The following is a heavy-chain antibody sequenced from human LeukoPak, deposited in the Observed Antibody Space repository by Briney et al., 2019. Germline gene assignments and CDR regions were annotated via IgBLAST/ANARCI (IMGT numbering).Heavy chain of an antibody. Sequence: SETLSLTCTVSGGSISSYYWSWIRQPPGKGLEWIGYIYYSGSTNYNPSLKSRVTISVDTSKNQFSLKLSSVTAADTAVYYCARSSAYEGAFDIWGQGTMVTVPS. CDR3: ARSSAYEGAFDI. J-gene: IGHJ3*02. CDR2: IYYSGST. D-gene: IGHD3-22*01. CDR1: GGSISSYY. V-gene: IGHV4-59*01.